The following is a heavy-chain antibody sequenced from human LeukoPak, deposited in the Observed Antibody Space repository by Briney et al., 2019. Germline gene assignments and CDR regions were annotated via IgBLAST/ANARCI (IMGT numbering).Heavy chain of an antibody. V-gene: IGHV4-59*12. CDR2: IYYSGST. D-gene: IGHD3-10*01. CDR1: GGSISSYY. CDR3: ARPFYYGSGSRGDPIDY. Sequence: SETLSLTCTVSGGSISSYYWSWIRQPPGKGLEWIGYIYYSGSTNYNPSLKSRVTISVDTSKNQFSLKLSSVTAADTAVYYCARPFYYGSGSRGDPIDYWGQGTLVTVSS. J-gene: IGHJ4*02.